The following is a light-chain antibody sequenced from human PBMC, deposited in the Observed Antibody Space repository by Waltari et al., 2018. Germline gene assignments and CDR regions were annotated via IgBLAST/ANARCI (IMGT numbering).Light chain of an antibody. CDR3: QQYDGEVVT. Sequence: EIVLTHSPGTLSFSPGERATLSCRASQSVTSITLSWYQQKLGQAPRLLIYGTSIRATGTPDRFSGSGSGTDFTLTFSRLEPEDVAVYYCQQYDGEVVTFGGGTKVEI. V-gene: IGKV3-20*01. CDR2: GTS. CDR1: QSVTSIT. J-gene: IGKJ4*01.